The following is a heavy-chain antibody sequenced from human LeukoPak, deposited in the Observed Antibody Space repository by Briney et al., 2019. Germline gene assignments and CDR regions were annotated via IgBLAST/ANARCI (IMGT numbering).Heavy chain of an antibody. D-gene: IGHD3-10*01. CDR1: GYTFTGYY. CDR3: ARGERITMVRGVSPRDY. J-gene: IGHJ4*02. V-gene: IGHV1-2*02. Sequence: ASVKVSCKASGYTFTGYYMHWVRQAPGRGLEWMGWINPNSGGTNYAQKFQGRVTMTRDTSISTAYMELSRLRSDDTAVYYCARGERITMVRGVSPRDYWGQGTLVTVSS. CDR2: INPNSGGT.